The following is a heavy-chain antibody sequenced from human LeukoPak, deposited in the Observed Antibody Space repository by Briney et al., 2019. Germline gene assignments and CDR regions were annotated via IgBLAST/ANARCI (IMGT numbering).Heavy chain of an antibody. D-gene: IGHD3-9*01. CDR3: AKCARIDWLPIDY. CDR2: ITSTSNHI. CDR1: GFSFSTYD. J-gene: IGHJ4*02. V-gene: IGHV3-21*04. Sequence: GGSLRLSCVASGFSFSTYDMNWVRQAPGKGLEWVSAITSTSNHINYADSVKSRFTISRDSANNSLYLQMNSPRAEDTAVYYCAKCARIDWLPIDYWGQGTLVTVSS.